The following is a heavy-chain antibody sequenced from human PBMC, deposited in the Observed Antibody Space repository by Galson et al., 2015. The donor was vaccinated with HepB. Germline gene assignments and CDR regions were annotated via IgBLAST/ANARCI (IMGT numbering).Heavy chain of an antibody. D-gene: IGHD3/OR15-3a*01. CDR3: AKEFGTAGDAYFDY. Sequence: SLRLSCAASGFTFSTYAMSWVRQAPGKGLEWVSGISGRDGSRYYPDSVRGRFTISRDDSKNTLYLQMNSLRAEDTAIYYCAKEFGTAGDAYFDYWGQGTLVTVSS. CDR1: GFTFSTYA. CDR2: ISGRDGSR. V-gene: IGHV3-23*01. J-gene: IGHJ4*02.